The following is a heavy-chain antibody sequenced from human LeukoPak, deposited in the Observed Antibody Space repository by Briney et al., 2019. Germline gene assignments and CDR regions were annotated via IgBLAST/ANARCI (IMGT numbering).Heavy chain of an antibody. CDR2: MYSGGST. D-gene: IGHD3-10*01. J-gene: IGHJ4*02. Sequence: PGGSLRLSCAASGSTVGTNYMSWVRQAPGRGLEWVSVMYSGGSTYYADSVKGRFTISRDNSKNTLYLQMNSLRADDTAVYYCARDVSLKLWFLYWGQGTLVTVSS. CDR1: GSTVGTNY. CDR3: ARDVSLKLWFLY. V-gene: IGHV3-53*01.